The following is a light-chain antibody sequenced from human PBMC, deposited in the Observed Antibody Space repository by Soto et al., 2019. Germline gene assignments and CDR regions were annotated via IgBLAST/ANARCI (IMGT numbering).Light chain of an antibody. J-gene: IGLJ1*01. V-gene: IGLV2-14*01. CDR1: NREGGGYNY. CDR3: SSYSSSSTPNYV. CDR2: DVD. Sequence: HSGPTPPAPVFWVPWPAVPLSFPWTNREGGGYNYVSWYQQHPGTAPKLIIYDVDNRPSGVSSRFSGSKSGNTASLTISGLQAEDEADYYCSSYSSSSTPNYVFGNGTKVTVL.